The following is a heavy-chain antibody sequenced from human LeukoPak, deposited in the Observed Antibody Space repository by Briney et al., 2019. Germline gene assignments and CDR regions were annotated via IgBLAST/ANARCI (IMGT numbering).Heavy chain of an antibody. CDR2: ISERGTTI. D-gene: IGHD3-22*01. V-gene: IGHV3-48*03. CDR3: ARIRPDYDSSGYILDY. Sequence: PGGPLRLSCAASGFTFRSYEMNWVRQAPGKGLEWVSYISERGTTIKYVDSVKGRFTISRDNSKNTLYLQMGSLRAEDMAVYYCARIRPDYDSSGYILDYWGQGTLVTVSS. J-gene: IGHJ4*02. CDR1: GFTFRSYE.